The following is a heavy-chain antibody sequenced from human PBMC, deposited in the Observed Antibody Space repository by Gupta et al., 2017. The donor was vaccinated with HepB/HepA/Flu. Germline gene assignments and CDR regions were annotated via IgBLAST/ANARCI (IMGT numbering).Heavy chain of an antibody. V-gene: IGHV2-26*01. J-gene: IGHJ4*02. CDR3: ARLRFFDRFPLDN. CDR1: GFSLNNTRMG. D-gene: IGHD3-9*01. CDR2: IFSNDEK. Sequence: QVTLKESGPVLVKPTETLTLTCAVSGFSLNNTRMGVSWIRQPPGKALEWLAHIFSNDEKSYNTSLKSRLTISEDTSKSQVVLTLTNMDPVDTATYFCARLRFFDRFPLDNWGQGILVTVSS.